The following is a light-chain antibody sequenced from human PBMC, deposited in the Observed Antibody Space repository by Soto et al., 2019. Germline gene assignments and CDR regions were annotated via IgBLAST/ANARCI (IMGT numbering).Light chain of an antibody. Sequence: QSVLTQPPSVSGAPGRRVTISCTGSSSNSGAGYDVHWYQQLPGTAPKLLIYGNSNRPSGVPDRFSGSKSGTSASLAITGLQAEDEADYYCQSYDSSLSGSNVFGTGTKVTVL. CDR1: SSNSGAGYD. CDR3: QSYDSSLSGSNV. CDR2: GNS. V-gene: IGLV1-40*01. J-gene: IGLJ1*01.